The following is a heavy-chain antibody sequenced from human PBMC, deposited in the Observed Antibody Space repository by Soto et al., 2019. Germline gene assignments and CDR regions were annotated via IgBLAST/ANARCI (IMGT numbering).Heavy chain of an antibody. CDR1: GYSFTSYW. V-gene: IGHV5-51*01. J-gene: IGHJ6*02. D-gene: IGHD2-2*01. CDR2: IYPGDSDT. Sequence: LKISCKGSGYSFTSYWIGWVRQMPGKGLEWMGIIYPGDSDTRYSPSFQGQVTISADKSISTAYLQWSSLKASDTAMYYCARQGGIVVVPAASYGMDVWGQGTTVTVSS. CDR3: ARQGGIVVVPAASYGMDV.